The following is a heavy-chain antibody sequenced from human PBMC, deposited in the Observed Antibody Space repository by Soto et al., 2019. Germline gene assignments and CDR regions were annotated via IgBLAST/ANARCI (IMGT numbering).Heavy chain of an antibody. CDR3: ARDTRYCTSASCPPFDC. J-gene: IGHJ4*02. V-gene: IGHV1-24*01. CDR1: GYTLTELS. CDR2: FDPEDGET. Sequence: ASVKVSCKVSGYTLTELSMHWVRQAPGKGLEWMGGFDPEDGETIYAQKFQGRVTMTEDTSTDTAYMELSSLRSEDTAFYYCARDTRYCTSASCPPFDCWGQGTLVTVSS. D-gene: IGHD2-2*01.